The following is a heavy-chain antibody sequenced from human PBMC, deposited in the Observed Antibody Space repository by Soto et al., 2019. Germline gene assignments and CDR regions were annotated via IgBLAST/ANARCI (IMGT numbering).Heavy chain of an antibody. V-gene: IGHV3-74*01. CDR2: INSDGTTI. D-gene: IGHD6-19*01. J-gene: IGHJ4*02. CDR3: ARAGWYRFDY. CDR1: GFTFSNCW. Sequence: GGSLRLSCAASGFTFSNCWVHWVRQAPGKGLMWVSRINSDGTTINYADSVEGRFTISRDNAKNTLFLQMNSLRVEDTAVYYCARAGWYRFDYWGQGTLVTVSS.